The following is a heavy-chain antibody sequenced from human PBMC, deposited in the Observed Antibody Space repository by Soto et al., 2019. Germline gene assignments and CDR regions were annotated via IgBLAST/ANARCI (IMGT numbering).Heavy chain of an antibody. CDR1: GFTFSDST. V-gene: IGHV3-73*01. CDR3: TGRQREN. Sequence: EVQLVESGGGLVQPGGSLKLSCAASGFTFSDSTVHWVRQASGKGLEWVGRIRSKADSYATAYAASVKGRFTISRDDSQNTAYLQMSSLKNEDTAVYYCTGRQRENWGQGTLGTVSS. D-gene: IGHD6-25*01. J-gene: IGHJ4*02. CDR2: IRSKADSYAT.